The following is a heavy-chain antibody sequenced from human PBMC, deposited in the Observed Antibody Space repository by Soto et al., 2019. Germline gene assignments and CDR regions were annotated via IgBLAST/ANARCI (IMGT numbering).Heavy chain of an antibody. D-gene: IGHD3-22*01. CDR1: GYSFTSYW. CDR2: IDPSDSYT. Sequence: PGESLKISCKGSGYSFTSYWISWVRQMPGKGLEWMGRIDPSDSYTNYSPSFQGHVTISADKSISTAYLQWSSLKASDTAMYYCARWLDSSGYYPNLGDYYYYGMDVWGQGTTVTVSS. J-gene: IGHJ6*02. V-gene: IGHV5-10-1*01. CDR3: ARWLDSSGYYPNLGDYYYYGMDV.